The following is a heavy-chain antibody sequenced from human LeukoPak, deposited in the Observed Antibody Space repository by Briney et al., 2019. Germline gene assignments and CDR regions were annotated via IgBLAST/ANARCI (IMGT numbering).Heavy chain of an antibody. J-gene: IGHJ4*02. CDR1: GATFISYA. CDR3: AGGRPRGYCSGGSCYHNFDY. Sequence: SVKVSCKASGATFISYAMSWVRQAPGQGLEWMGGIIPIFGTANYAQKFQGRITITADKSTSTAYMEVSSLRSEDTAVYYCAGGRPRGYCSGGSCYHNFDYWGQGTLVTVSS. CDR2: IIPIFGTA. D-gene: IGHD2-15*01. V-gene: IGHV1-69*06.